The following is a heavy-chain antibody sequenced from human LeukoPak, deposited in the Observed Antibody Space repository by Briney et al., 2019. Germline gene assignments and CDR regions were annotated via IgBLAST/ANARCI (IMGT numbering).Heavy chain of an antibody. Sequence: PGGSLRLSCAASGFTFSSYAMSWVRQAPGKGLEWVSLISGSGGSTYYADSVKGRVTISRDNSKNTLYLQMNSLRAEDTVVYYCAKVVYSSSFFDYWGQGTLVTVSS. CDR3: AKVVYSSSFFDY. D-gene: IGHD6-6*01. J-gene: IGHJ4*02. CDR2: ISGSGGST. CDR1: GFTFSSYA. V-gene: IGHV3-23*01.